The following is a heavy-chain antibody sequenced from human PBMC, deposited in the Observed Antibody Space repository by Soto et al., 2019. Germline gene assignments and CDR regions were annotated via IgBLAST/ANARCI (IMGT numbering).Heavy chain of an antibody. Sequence: GGSLRLSCAASGFTFSSYAMAWFRQAPGKGLEWVSAISGGGGFTYSADSVKGRFTVSRDNSKNTLYLQMNSLRDEDTAVYYCAKGSRGSRPYYFDYWGQGTLVTVST. J-gene: IGHJ4*02. CDR3: AKGSRGSRPYYFDY. D-gene: IGHD2-15*01. V-gene: IGHV3-23*01. CDR1: GFTFSSYA. CDR2: ISGGGGFT.